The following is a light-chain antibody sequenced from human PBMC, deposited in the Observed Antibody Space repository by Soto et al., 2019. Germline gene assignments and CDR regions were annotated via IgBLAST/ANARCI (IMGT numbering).Light chain of an antibody. CDR1: QSVGSY. CDR2: DAS. V-gene: IGKV3-11*01. J-gene: IGKJ1*01. CDR3: QQRGNWPVT. Sequence: EIVLTQSPATLSLSPGERATLSCRASQSVGSYFAWYQQKPGQAPRLLIYDASNRATGIPARFSGSGSGTDFTLTISSLEHDDFAVYYCQQRGNWPVTFGQGTRVDIK.